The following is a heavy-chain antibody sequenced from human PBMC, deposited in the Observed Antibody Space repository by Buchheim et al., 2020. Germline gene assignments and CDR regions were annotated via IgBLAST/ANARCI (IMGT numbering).Heavy chain of an antibody. Sequence: QLQLQESGPGLVKPSETLSLTCTVSGGSISSSSYYWGWIRQPPGKGLEWIGSIYYSGSTYYNPSLKSRVTISVDTSKNQFSLKLSSVTAADTAVYYCARHCGDPAMGYYFDYWGQGTL. CDR2: IYYSGST. J-gene: IGHJ4*02. V-gene: IGHV4-39*01. CDR1: GGSISSSSYY. CDR3: ARHCGDPAMGYYFDY. D-gene: IGHD5-18*01.